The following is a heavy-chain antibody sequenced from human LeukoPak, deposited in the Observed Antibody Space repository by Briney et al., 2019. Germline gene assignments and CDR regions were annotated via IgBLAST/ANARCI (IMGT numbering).Heavy chain of an antibody. CDR2: IYTSGST. CDR3: ASDRIEVDAFDI. J-gene: IGHJ3*02. Sequence: PSQTLSLTCTVSGGSISSGSYLWSWIRQPAGKGLEWIGRIYTSGSTNYNPSLKSRVTISVDTSKDQFSLKLSSVTAADTAVYYCASDRIEVDAFDIWGQGTMVTVSS. CDR1: GGSISSGSYL. V-gene: IGHV4-61*02. D-gene: IGHD2-15*01.